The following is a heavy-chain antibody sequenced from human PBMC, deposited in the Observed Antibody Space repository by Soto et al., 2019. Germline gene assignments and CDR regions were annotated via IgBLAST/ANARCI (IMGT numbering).Heavy chain of an antibody. CDR1: GGTFSNFP. Sequence: SVKVSGKAPGGTFSNFPISWVRQAPGQGLEWMGGLIPLFGTPKYAQKFQGRVTIIADESTSTAYMELWSLRSEDTAVYYCASPYQYDTRAYLGALDIWGQVTMGAVS. V-gene: IGHV1-69*13. D-gene: IGHD3-22*01. CDR2: LIPLFGTP. J-gene: IGHJ3*02. CDR3: ASPYQYDTRAYLGALDI.